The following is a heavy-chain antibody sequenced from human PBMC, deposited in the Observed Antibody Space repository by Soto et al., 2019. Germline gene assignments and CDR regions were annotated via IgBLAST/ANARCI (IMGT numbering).Heavy chain of an antibody. CDR1: GFTFSTYS. J-gene: IGHJ4*02. CDR3: AREARYERGAYHYEGLDY. CDR2: FSAGGGANT. V-gene: IGHV3-23*04. Sequence: EVQLVESGGGLAQPGGSLRLSCAASGFTFSTYSMNWVRRAPGKGLEWVSAFSAGGGANTHYAYSVRRRFTISGDNSKNTLFLKTKSLREEDTARYYCAREARYERGAYHYEGLDYCGKGTLVTVSS. D-gene: IGHD3-22*01.